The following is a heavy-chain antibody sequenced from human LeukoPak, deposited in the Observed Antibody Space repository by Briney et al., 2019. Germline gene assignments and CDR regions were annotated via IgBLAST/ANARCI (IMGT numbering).Heavy chain of an antibody. CDR2: IYTSEST. Sequence: NSSQTLSLTCSVSGGSISSSNYYWSWIRQPAGKGLEWIGRIYTSESTNYNPSLKSRVTISVDTSRNQFSLKLSSVTAADTAVYYCARTEESGYSYRYFGYYYYMDVWGKGTTVTVS. J-gene: IGHJ6*03. CDR3: ARTEESGYSYRYFGYYYYMDV. CDR1: GGSISSSNYY. D-gene: IGHD5-18*01. V-gene: IGHV4-61*02.